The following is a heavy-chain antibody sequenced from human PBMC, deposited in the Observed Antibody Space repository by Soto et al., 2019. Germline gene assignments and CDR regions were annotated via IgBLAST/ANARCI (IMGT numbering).Heavy chain of an antibody. CDR3: AKTRGSYGGYFDY. J-gene: IGHJ4*02. CDR1: GFTFSSYA. Sequence: PVGSLRLSCAASGFTFSSYAMSWVRQAPGKGLEWVSAISGSGGSTYYADSVKGRFTISRDNSKNTLYLQMNSLRAEDTAVYYCAKTRGSYGGYFDYWGQGTLVTVSS. D-gene: IGHD1-26*01. V-gene: IGHV3-23*01. CDR2: ISGSGGST.